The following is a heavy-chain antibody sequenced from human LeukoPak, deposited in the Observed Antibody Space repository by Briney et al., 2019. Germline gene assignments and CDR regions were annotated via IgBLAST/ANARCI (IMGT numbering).Heavy chain of an antibody. CDR2: IYHSGST. CDR1: GYSISSGYY. Sequence: SETLSLTCTVSGYSISSGYYWGWIRQPPGKGLEWIGSIYHSGSTNYNPSLKSRVTISVDTSKNQFSLKLSSVTAADTAVYYCARRKGYSSVDYWGQGTLVTVSS. D-gene: IGHD6-19*01. V-gene: IGHV4-38-2*02. J-gene: IGHJ4*02. CDR3: ARRKGYSSVDY.